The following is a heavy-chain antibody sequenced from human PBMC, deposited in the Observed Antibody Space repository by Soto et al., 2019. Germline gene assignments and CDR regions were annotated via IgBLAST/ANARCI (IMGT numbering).Heavy chain of an antibody. CDR3: AKDQASGQGSFDS. V-gene: IGHV3-30*18. CDR1: GFTFNIYG. Sequence: GGSLRLSCAASGFTFNIYGMHWVRQAPDKGLEWVALISYDGSNQYYADSVKGRFTISRDNSKNTLFLQMNSLRADDTAVYYCAKDQASGQGSFDSWGQGTLVTVS. J-gene: IGHJ4*02. CDR2: ISYDGSNQ.